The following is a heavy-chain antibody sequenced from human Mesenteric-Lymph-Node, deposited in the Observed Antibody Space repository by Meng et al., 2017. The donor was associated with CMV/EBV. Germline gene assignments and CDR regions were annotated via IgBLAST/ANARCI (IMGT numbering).Heavy chain of an antibody. J-gene: IGHJ4*02. CDR1: GGSVTSCAYH. D-gene: IGHD2/OR15-2a*01. CDR2: IYGTGIT. Sequence: LQESGPGLVQPSETLSLTCIVTGGSVTSCAYHWSWIRQSPGKGLEWIGYIYGTGITIYNPSLKSRVTILLETSKNQFSLKLNSVTTADTAVYYCAKSRSSTPGIVDDWGQGTLVTVSS. V-gene: IGHV4-61*08. CDR3: AKSRSSTPGIVDD.